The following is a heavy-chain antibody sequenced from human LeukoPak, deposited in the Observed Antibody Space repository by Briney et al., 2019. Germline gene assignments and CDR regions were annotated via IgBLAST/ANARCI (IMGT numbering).Heavy chain of an antibody. CDR2: IYYSGST. CDR1: GGSISSGDYY. CDR3: ARDSRGSSINWFDP. V-gene: IGHV4-30-4*08. J-gene: IGHJ5*02. D-gene: IGHD2-2*02. Sequence: PSQTLSLTCTVSGGSISSGDYYWSWIRQPPGKGLGWIGYIYYSGSTYYNPSLKSRVTISVDTSKNQFSLKLSSVTAADTAVYYCARDSRGSSINWFDPWGQGTLVTVSS.